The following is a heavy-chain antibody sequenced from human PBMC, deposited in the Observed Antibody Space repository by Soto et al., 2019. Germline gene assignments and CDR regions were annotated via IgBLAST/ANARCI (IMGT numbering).Heavy chain of an antibody. CDR3: ASSGGHCTNGVCYGDYYYYGMDV. CDR2: IYPGDSDT. D-gene: IGHD2-8*01. J-gene: IGHJ6*02. CDR1: GYSFTSYW. Sequence: RGESLKISCKGSGYSFTSYWIGWVRQMPGKGLEWMGIIYPGDSDTRYSPSFQGQVTISADKSISTAYLQWSSLKASDTAMYYCASSGGHCTNGVCYGDYYYYGMDVWGQGTTVTVSS. V-gene: IGHV5-51*01.